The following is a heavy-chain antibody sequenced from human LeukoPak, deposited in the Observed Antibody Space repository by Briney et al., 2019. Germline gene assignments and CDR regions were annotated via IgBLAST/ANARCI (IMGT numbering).Heavy chain of an antibody. D-gene: IGHD4-23*01. V-gene: IGHV3-74*01. CDR1: GVTFSSYW. CDR2: INSDGSST. CDR3: AKRADYGGNSYDY. J-gene: IGHJ4*02. Sequence: GGSLRLSCGASGVTFSSYWMHWVREAPGKGVVWVSRINSDGSSTAYADSVKGRFTISRDNTKNTLYLQMNSLRAEDTAVYYCAKRADYGGNSYDYWGQGTLVTVSS.